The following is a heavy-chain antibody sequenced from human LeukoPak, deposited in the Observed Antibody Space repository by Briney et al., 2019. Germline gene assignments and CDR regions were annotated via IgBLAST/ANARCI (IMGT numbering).Heavy chain of an antibody. CDR1: GYTFTGYY. CDR3: ARVDARLRLGELSPFDY. J-gene: IGHJ4*02. V-gene: IGHV1-2*02. CDR2: INPNGGGT. Sequence: ASVKVSCKASGYTFTGYYMHWVRQAPGQGLEWMGWINPNGGGTNYAQKFQGRVTMTRDTSISTAYMELSRLRSDDTAVYYCARVDARLRLGELSPFDYWGQGTLVTVSS. D-gene: IGHD3-16*02.